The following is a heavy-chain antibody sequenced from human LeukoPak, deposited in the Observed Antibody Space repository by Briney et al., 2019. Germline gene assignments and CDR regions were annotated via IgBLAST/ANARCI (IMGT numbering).Heavy chain of an antibody. CDR1: GFTFSSYW. J-gene: IGHJ4*02. CDR3: AREPSNYGDHYFDY. V-gene: IGHV3-7*01. D-gene: IGHD4-17*01. CDR2: IKEDGSEK. Sequence: GGSLRLSCAASGFTFSSYWMSWVRQAPGKGLEWVANIKEDGSEKYYVDSVKGRFTISRDNAKNSLYLQMSSLRAKDTAVYYCAREPSNYGDHYFDYWGQGTLVTVSS.